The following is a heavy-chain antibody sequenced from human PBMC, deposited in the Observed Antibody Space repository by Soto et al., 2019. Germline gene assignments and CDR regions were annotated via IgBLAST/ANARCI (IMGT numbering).Heavy chain of an antibody. CDR3: ARGLNYDILTGGGYYFDY. V-gene: IGHV4-34*01. CDR1: GGSFSGYY. CDR2: INHSGST. D-gene: IGHD3-9*01. J-gene: IGHJ4*02. Sequence: QVQLQQWGAGLLKPSETLSLTCAVYGGSFSGYYWSWIRQPPGKGLEWIGEINHSGSTNYNPYLNCRVTISVDTSKNQFSLKLGSVTAADRAVYYCARGLNYDILTGGGYYFDYWGQGTLVTVSS.